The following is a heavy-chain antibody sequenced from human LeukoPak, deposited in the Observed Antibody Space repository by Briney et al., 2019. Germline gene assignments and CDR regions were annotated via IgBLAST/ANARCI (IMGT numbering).Heavy chain of an antibody. CDR2: IIPIFGTA. D-gene: IGHD3-22*01. V-gene: IGHV1-69*05. J-gene: IGHJ3*02. CDR1: GGTFSSYA. CDR3: AALLLRLSSGYGEDAFDI. Sequence: ASVKVSCKASGGTFSSYAISWVRQAPGQGLEWMGGIIPIFGTANYAQKFQERVTITRDMSTSTAYMELSSLRSEDTAVYYCAALLLRLSSGYGEDAFDIWAKGQWSPSLQ.